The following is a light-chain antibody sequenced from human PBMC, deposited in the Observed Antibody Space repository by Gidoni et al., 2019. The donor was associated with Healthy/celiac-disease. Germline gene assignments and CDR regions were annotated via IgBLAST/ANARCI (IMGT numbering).Light chain of an antibody. CDR2: EVS. V-gene: IGLV2-8*01. CDR3: SSDAGSNVV. Sequence: QSALPQPPSASGSPGQSVTISCTGTSRAVGGSNYVSWYQQHPGKAPKLMIYEVSKRPSGVPDRFSGSKSGNTASLTVSGLQAEDEADYYCSSDAGSNVVFGGGTKLTVL. J-gene: IGLJ2*01. CDR1: SRAVGGSNY.